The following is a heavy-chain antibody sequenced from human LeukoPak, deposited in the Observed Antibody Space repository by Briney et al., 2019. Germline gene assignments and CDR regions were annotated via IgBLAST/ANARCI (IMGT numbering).Heavy chain of an antibody. J-gene: IGHJ6*02. CDR1: GFTVSSNY. Sequence: GGSLRLSCAASGFTVSSNYMSWVRQAPGKGLEWVSSISSSSSYIYYADSVKGRFTISRDNAKNSLYLQMNSLRAEDTAVYYCARVGHYYYGMDVWGQGTTVTVSS. CDR2: ISSSSSYI. CDR3: ARVGHYYYGMDV. V-gene: IGHV3-21*01.